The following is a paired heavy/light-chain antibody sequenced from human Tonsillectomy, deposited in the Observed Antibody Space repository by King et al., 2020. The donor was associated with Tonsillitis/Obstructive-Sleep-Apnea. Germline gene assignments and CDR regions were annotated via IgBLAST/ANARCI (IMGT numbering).Light chain of an antibody. J-gene: IGLJ1*01. Sequence: QSVLTQPPSASGTPGQRVTIYCSGSNSNIGSNYVHWYQQLPGTAPKLLIYRNHQRPSGVPDRFSGSKSGTSASLAISGLRSEDEADYYCAAWGDSLSGHVFGTGTKVTVL. CDR1: NSNIGSNY. CDR2: RNH. V-gene: IGLV1-47*01. CDR3: AAWGDSLSGHV.
Heavy chain of an antibody. D-gene: IGHD1-26*01. CDR1: GFTFSRYG. J-gene: IGHJ6*02. CDR2: TSYDGSYK. Sequence: QVQVVESGGGVVQPGRSLRLSCAASGFTFSRYGMHRVRQAPGKGLEWVAGTSYDGSYKYYLDSVEGRFTISRDNSKNTLYLQMNSLRAEDTAVYYCAKDGGWELREAMDVWGQGTTVTVSS. CDR3: AKDGGWELREAMDV. V-gene: IGHV3-30*18.